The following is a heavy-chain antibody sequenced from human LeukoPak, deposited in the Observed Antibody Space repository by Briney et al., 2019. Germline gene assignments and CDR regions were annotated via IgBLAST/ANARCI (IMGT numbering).Heavy chain of an antibody. CDR2: IKQDESEK. V-gene: IGHV3-7*01. CDR3: AREYSPPRQLVQDQIDY. Sequence: PGGPLRLSCAASGFTFSSYWMSWVRQAPGKGLEWVANIKQDESEKYYVDSVKGRFTISRDNAKNSLYLQMNSLRAEDTAVYYCAREYSPPRQLVQDQIDYWGQGTLVTVSS. D-gene: IGHD6-13*01. J-gene: IGHJ4*02. CDR1: GFTFSSYW.